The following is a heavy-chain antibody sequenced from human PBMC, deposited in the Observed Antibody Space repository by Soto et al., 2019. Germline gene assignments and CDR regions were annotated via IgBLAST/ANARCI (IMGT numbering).Heavy chain of an antibody. CDR3: AGGYRWGDY. CDR1: GFTFRSDV. V-gene: IGHV3-30*03. D-gene: IGHD5-12*01. J-gene: IGHJ4*02. CDR2: ISNDGSNR. Sequence: QAQLVESGGGVVQPGRSLRLSCVASGFTFRSDVMLWVRQAPGEGLEWLALISNDGSNRFYVDSVKDRFTISRDNSKNTLYLQMNSMRPEDTAVYYCAGGYRWGDYWGQATLFTVSS.